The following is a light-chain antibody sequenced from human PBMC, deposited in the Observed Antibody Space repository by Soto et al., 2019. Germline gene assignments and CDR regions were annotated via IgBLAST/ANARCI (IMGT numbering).Light chain of an antibody. CDR3: CSYAGTYTFV. V-gene: IGLV2-11*01. CDR2: DVT. Sequence: QSALTQPRSVSASPGQSVTIPCTGSSSDVGGSNHVSWYQHHPGKAPKFIIYDVTKRPSGVPDRFSGSKSGNTASLTISGLQAEDEADYYCCSYAGTYTFVFGTGTKVTVL. CDR1: SSDVGGSNH. J-gene: IGLJ1*01.